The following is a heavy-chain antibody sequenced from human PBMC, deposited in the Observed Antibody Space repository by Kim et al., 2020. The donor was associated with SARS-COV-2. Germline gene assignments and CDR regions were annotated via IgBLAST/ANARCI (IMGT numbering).Heavy chain of an antibody. J-gene: IGHJ4*01. V-gene: IGHV4-34*01. CDR1: GGSFSGYY. CDR3: ARNRHDYGDYYDY. CDR2: INYSGDT. Sequence: SETLSLTCAVSGGSFSGYYWSWIRQSPGKGLEWIGHINYSGDTNYNPPLESRVTISLDTSKNQFSLKVTSVTDADTAIYYCARNRHDYGDYYDYWGHGTLVTVSS. D-gene: IGHD4-17*01.